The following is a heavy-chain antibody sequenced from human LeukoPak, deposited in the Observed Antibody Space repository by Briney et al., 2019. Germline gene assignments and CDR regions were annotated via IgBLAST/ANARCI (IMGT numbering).Heavy chain of an antibody. CDR1: GGSISSSSYY. Sequence: SETLSLTCPVSGGSISSSSYYWGWIRQPPGKGLEWIGTVYYSGNTYYNPSLQSRVTISVDTSKNQFSLRLSSVTAADTAVYYCARRDYGRGDAFDIWGQGTVVTVSS. V-gene: IGHV4-39*01. D-gene: IGHD4-17*01. CDR3: ARRDYGRGDAFDI. CDR2: VYYSGNT. J-gene: IGHJ3*02.